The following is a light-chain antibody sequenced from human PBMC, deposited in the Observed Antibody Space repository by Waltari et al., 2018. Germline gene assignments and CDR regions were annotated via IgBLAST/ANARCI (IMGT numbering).Light chain of an antibody. CDR2: SDH. V-gene: IGLV1-44*01. CDR1: SSNIGGHA. J-gene: IGLJ3*02. Sequence: QSVLTQPPSASGTPGQRVTISCSGSSSNIGGHAVTWYQQLPGTSPKLLIYSDHQRPSGVPERFAGSRSGASASLAISGLQSDDEADYYCSSWDDSLQGWLFGGGTKLTVL. CDR3: SSWDDSLQGWL.